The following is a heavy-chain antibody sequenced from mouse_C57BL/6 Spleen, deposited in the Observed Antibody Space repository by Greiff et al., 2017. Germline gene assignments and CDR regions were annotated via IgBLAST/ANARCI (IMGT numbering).Heavy chain of an antibody. CDR1: GYTFTSYW. CDR3: TRLSGKGFYFDY. D-gene: IGHD4-1*01. Sequence: VQLKQSGTVLARPGASVKMSCKTSGYTFTSYWMHWVKQRPGQGLEWIGAIYPGNSDTSYNQKFKGKAKLTAVTSASPAYMELSSLTNEDSAVYYCTRLSGKGFYFDYWGQGTTLTVSS. J-gene: IGHJ2*01. V-gene: IGHV1-5*01. CDR2: IYPGNSDT.